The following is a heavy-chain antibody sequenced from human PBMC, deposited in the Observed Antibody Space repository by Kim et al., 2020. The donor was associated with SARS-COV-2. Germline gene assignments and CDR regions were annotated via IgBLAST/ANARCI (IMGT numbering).Heavy chain of an antibody. J-gene: IGHJ6*02. Sequence: SETLSLTCAVYGGSFSGNYWNWVRQPPGKWLEWIGEISHSEYTNYNPSLKNRVTISVDTSKNQFSLKLSSVTAADTAVYYCASDLYTGGYRGMDVWGQGTTVTVSS. CDR3: ASDLYTGGYRGMDV. CDR2: ISHSEYT. D-gene: IGHD1-1*01. V-gene: IGHV4-34*01. CDR1: GGSFSGNY.